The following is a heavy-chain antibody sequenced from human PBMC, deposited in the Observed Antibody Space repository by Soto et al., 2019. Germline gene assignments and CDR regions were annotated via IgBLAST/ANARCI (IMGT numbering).Heavy chain of an antibody. CDR3: ARDYYKYYDSSGYYRSPAY. CDR2: ISAHNGNK. V-gene: IGHV1-18*01. D-gene: IGHD3-22*01. J-gene: IGHJ4*02. Sequence: ASVKVSCKASGYTFTSYAMHWVRQAPGQRLEWMGWISAHNGNKKYAQKLQGRVTMTTDTSTSTAYMELRSLRSDDTAVYYCARDYYKYYDSSGYYRSPAYWGQGTLVTVSS. CDR1: GYTFTSYA.